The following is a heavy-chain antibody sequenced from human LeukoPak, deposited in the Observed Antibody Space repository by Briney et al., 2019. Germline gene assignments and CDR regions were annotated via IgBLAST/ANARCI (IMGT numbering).Heavy chain of an antibody. CDR1: GYTFTSYG. D-gene: IGHD3-3*01. V-gene: IGHV1-18*01. CDR3: ARVRRTYYDFWSGYYIGFDP. J-gene: IGHJ5*02. CDR2: ISAYNGDT. Sequence: ASVKVSCKASGYTFTSYGINWVRQAPGQGLEWMGWISAYNGDTNYAQKLQGRVTITRNTSISTAYMELSSLRSEDTAVYYCARVRRTYYDFWSGYYIGFDPWGQGTLVTVSS.